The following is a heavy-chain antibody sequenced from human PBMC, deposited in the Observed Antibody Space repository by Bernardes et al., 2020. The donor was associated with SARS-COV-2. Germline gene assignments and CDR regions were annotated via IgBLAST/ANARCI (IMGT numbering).Heavy chain of an antibody. D-gene: IGHD5-18*01. V-gene: IGHV1-3*01. Sequence: ASVKVSCKASGYTFTSYAMHWVRQAPGQRLEWMGWINAGNGNTKYSQKFQGRVTITRDTSASTAYMELSSLRSEDTAVYYCARWLWVDTAMVTPGWFDPWGQGTLVTVSS. CDR1: GYTFTSYA. CDR3: ARWLWVDTAMVTPGWFDP. CDR2: INAGNGNT. J-gene: IGHJ5*02.